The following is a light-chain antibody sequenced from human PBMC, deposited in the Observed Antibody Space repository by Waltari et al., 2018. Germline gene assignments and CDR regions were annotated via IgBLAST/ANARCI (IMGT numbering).Light chain of an antibody. CDR3: CSYVGSNTWI. CDR2: EVS. V-gene: IGLV2-23*02. Sequence: QSARTQPASVSGSPGQSITISCTGSRSGVGSFGLVSWYQVHPDKAPKLIIYEVSKPPSGVSSRFSASKSGNTASLTISGLQAEDEADYYCCSYVGSNTWIFGGGTRLTVL. CDR1: RSGVGSFGL. J-gene: IGLJ2*01.